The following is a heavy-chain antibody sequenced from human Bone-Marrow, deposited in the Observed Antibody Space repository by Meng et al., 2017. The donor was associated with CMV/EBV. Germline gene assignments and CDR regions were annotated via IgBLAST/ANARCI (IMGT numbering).Heavy chain of an antibody. V-gene: IGHV1-8*01. CDR1: GYTFTSYD. CDR2: MIPNSGNT. Sequence: ASVKVSCKASGYTFTSYDINWVRRATGQGLEWMGWMIPNSGNTGYAQKFQGGVTMTRNTSISTAYMELSSLRSEDTAVYYCARGDPKFYYYYGMDVWGQGTTVTVSS. J-gene: IGHJ6*02. CDR3: ARGDPKFYYYYGMDV.